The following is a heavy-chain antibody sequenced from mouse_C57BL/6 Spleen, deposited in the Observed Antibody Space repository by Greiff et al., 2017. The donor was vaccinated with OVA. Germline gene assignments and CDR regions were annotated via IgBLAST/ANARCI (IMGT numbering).Heavy chain of an antibody. D-gene: IGHD3-3*01. CDR3: ATWDRGFDY. V-gene: IGHV1-26*01. CDR2: INPNNGGT. CDR1: GYTFTDYY. Sequence: EVQLQQSGPELVKPGASVKISCKASGYTFTDYYMNWVKQSHGQSLEWIGDINPNNGGTSYNQKFKGKATLTVDKSSSTAYMERRSLTSEDSAVYYCATWDRGFDYWGQGTTLTVSS. J-gene: IGHJ2*01.